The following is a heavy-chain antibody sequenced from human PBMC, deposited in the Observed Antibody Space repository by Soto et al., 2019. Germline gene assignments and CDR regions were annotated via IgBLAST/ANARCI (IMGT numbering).Heavy chain of an antibody. V-gene: IGHV1-18*01. D-gene: IGHD1-1*01. CDR3: ARGRYGDY. Sequence: QVHLVQSGDEVKKPGASVKVSCKGSGYAFTTYGITWVRQAPGQGLEWMGWISAHNGNTNYAQKLQARVTVTRDTSTSTAYMELRSLRSDDTAVYYCARGRYGDYWGQGALVTVSS. J-gene: IGHJ4*02. CDR1: GYAFTTYG. CDR2: ISAHNGNT.